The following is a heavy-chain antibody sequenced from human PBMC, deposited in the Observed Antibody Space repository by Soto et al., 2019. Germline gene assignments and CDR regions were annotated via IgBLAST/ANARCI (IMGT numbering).Heavy chain of an antibody. CDR2: INHSGST. D-gene: IGHD2-2*01. J-gene: IGHJ5*02. CDR3: ARGHGVSAPPRPARWFDP. V-gene: IGHV4-34*01. Sequence: SETLSLTCAVYGGSFSGNYWSWTRQPPGKGLEWIGEINHSGSTNYNPSLKSRVTISLDTSKNQFSLKLSSVTAADTAVYYCARGHGVSAPPRPARWFDPGGKGPLLTVSS. CDR1: GGSFSGNY.